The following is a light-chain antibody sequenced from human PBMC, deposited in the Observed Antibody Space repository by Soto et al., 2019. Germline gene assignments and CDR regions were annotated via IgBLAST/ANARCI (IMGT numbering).Light chain of an antibody. CDR2: GAS. CDR3: QQYNIWPQT. CDR1: QTVSGN. V-gene: IGKV3-15*01. J-gene: IGKJ1*01. Sequence: EVVMTQSPATLSVSPGERATVSCRASQTVSGNLAWYQQRPGQAPRLLIYGASTRATGIPARFSGSGSGTEFTLTISSLQSEDFAVYFCQQYNIWPQTFGQGTKVDI.